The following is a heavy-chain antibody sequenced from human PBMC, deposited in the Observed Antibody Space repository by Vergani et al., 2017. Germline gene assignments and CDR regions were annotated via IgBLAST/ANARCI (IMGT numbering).Heavy chain of an antibody. CDR2: IRDKAYNYAT. D-gene: IGHD3/OR15-3a*01. V-gene: IGHV3-73*02. Sequence: EVHLVESGGGLVQPGESLKLFCATSGLTFSDSAIHWVRQTSGKGLEWIGRIRDKAYNYATVYAVSVKGRFTISRDDSKKTAYLQMNGLTTEDTAMYYCFYDFWAGYDSGDVWGKGTTVTVSS. J-gene: IGHJ6*04. CDR3: FYDFWAGYDSGDV. CDR1: GLTFSDSA.